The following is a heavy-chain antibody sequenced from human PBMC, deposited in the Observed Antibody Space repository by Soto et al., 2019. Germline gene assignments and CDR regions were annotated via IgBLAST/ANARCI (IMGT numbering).Heavy chain of an antibody. CDR2: INHSGST. D-gene: IGHD3-16*01. J-gene: IGHJ4*02. Sequence: QVQLQQWGAGLLKPSETLSLTCAVYGGSFSGYSWTWIRQSPGKGLEWIGQINHSGSTTYNPSLKSRVTIPXGXXNNQFSLALSSVTAADTAVCSCARGRVRENYGWGGWYYFGYWGQGPLVTVSS. V-gene: IGHV4-34*01. CDR1: GGSFSGYS. CDR3: ARGRVRENYGWGGWYYFGY.